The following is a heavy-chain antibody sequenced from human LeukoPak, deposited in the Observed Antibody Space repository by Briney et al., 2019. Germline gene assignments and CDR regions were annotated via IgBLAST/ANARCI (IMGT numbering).Heavy chain of an antibody. V-gene: IGHV4-59*08. CDR2: MVYSGST. D-gene: IGHD3-22*01. J-gene: IGHJ3*02. CDR1: GGSISSYY. CDR3: ARHAYYYDRSGSYEAFDI. Sequence: ETLSLTCTVSGGSISSYYWSWIRQPPGKGLEWIGSMVYSGSTNYKPSLKSRVTISVDTPKNQFSLKLSSVTAADTAVYYCARHAYYYDRSGSYEAFDIWGQGTMVTVSS.